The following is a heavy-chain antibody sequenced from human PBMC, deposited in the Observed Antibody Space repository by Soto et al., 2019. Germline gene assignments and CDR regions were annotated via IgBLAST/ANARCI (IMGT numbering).Heavy chain of an antibody. J-gene: IGHJ5*02. CDR1: GGSFSSYY. V-gene: IGHV4-34*01. Sequence: SETLSLTCAVYGGSFSSYYWSWIRQPPGTGLEWIGEINHSGGTNYNPSLKSRVTISVDTSKNQFSLKLSSVTAADTAMYYCPITNLRYCSGGSCFSFDPWGQGTLVTVSS. D-gene: IGHD2-15*01. CDR2: INHSGGT. CDR3: PITNLRYCSGGSCFSFDP.